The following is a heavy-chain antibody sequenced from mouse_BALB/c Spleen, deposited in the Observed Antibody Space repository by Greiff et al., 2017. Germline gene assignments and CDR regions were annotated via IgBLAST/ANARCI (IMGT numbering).Heavy chain of an antibody. V-gene: IGHV5-17*02. CDR3: ARSGDYDWFAY. J-gene: IGHJ3*01. CDR1: GFTFSSFG. D-gene: IGHD2-4*01. Sequence: EVKVVESGGGLVQPGGSRKLSCAASGFTFSSFGMHWVRQAPEKGLEWVAYISSGSSTIYYADTVKGRFTISRDNPKNTLFLQMTSLRSEDTAMYYCARSGDYDWFAYWGQGTLVTVSA. CDR2: ISSGSSTI.